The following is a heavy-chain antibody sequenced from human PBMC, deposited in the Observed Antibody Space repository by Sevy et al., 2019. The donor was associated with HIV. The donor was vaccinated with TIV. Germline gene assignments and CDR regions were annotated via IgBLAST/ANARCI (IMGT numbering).Heavy chain of an antibody. D-gene: IGHD4-17*01. CDR2: ISGPGALT. J-gene: IGHJ3*02. CDR1: GFTFRNYA. CDR3: ARGDEPATDYADYVPNAFDI. V-gene: IGHV3-23*01. Sequence: GGSLRLSCAASGFTFRNYAMSYVRQTPGKGLEWVYSISGPGALTYYADSVKGRFTISRDNSKNTLFLQMNSLRAEDTALYYCARGDEPATDYADYVPNAFDIWGQGTMVTVS.